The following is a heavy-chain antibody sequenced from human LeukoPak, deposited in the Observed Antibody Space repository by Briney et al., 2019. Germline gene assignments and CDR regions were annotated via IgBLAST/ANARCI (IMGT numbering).Heavy chain of an antibody. CDR2: ISSSGSTI. CDR1: GFTFSSYE. V-gene: IGHV3-48*03. D-gene: IGHD6-6*01. CDR3: ARLASSYYYYYMDV. J-gene: IGHJ6*03. Sequence: PGGSLRLSCAASGFTFSSYEMNWVRQAPGKGLEWVSYISSSGSTIYYADSVKGRFTISRDNAKNSLYLQMNSLRAEDTAVYYCARLASSYYYYYMDVWGKGTTVTVSS.